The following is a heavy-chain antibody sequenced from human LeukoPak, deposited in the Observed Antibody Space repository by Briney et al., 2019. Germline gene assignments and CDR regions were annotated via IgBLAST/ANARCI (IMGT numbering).Heavy chain of an antibody. CDR1: GGTFSTYA. J-gene: IGHJ5*02. Sequence: SVKVSCKACGGTFSTYAVSWVRQAPGQGLEWMGRIIPVFGTVNYAQKFQGRVTITTDESTSTVYMELSSLRSEDTAVYYCARIPIVVVPAAQGDNWFDPWGQGTLVTVS. D-gene: IGHD2-2*01. CDR3: ARIPIVVVPAAQGDNWFDP. V-gene: IGHV1-69*05. CDR2: IIPVFGTV.